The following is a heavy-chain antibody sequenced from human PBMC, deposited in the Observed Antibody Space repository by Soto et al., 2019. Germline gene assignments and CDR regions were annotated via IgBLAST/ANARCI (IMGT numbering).Heavy chain of an antibody. CDR3: ARSRDCSSTSCYEFYYYYGMDV. J-gene: IGHJ6*02. CDR1: GFTFSSYA. V-gene: IGHV3-30-3*01. Sequence: GGSLRLSCAASGFTFSSYAMHWVRQAPGKGLEWVAVISYDGSNKYYADSVKGRFTISRDNSKNTLYLQMNSLRAEDTAVYYCARSRDCSSTSCYEFYYYYGMDVWGQRTTVTVSS. CDR2: ISYDGSNK. D-gene: IGHD2-2*01.